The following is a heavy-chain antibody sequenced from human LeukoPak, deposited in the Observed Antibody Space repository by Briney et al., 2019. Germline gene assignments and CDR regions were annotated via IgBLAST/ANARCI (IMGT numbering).Heavy chain of an antibody. CDR3: ARASRVTTRLDAFDI. CDR1: GFTFSSYA. J-gene: IGHJ3*02. V-gene: IGHV3-23*01. Sequence: PGGSLRLSCAASGFTFSSYAMSWVRQAPGKGLEWVSAISGSGGSTYYADSVKGRFTISRDNSKNTLYLQMNSLRVEDTAVYYCARASRVTTRLDAFDIWGQGTMVTVSS. CDR2: ISGSGGST. D-gene: IGHD2-21*02.